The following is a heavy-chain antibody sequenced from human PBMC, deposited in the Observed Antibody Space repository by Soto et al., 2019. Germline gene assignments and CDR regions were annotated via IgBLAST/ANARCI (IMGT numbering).Heavy chain of an antibody. CDR3: AKSHYYGSGSLDY. V-gene: IGHV3-30*18. J-gene: IGHJ4*02. CDR2: ISYDGSNQ. D-gene: IGHD3-10*01. Sequence: GSLRLSCAASGFTFSSYGMHWVRQAPGKGLEWVAVISYDGSNQYYADSVKGRFTISRDNSKNTLYLQMNSLGAEDTAVYYCAKSHYYGSGSLDYWGQGTLVTVSS. CDR1: GFTFSSYG.